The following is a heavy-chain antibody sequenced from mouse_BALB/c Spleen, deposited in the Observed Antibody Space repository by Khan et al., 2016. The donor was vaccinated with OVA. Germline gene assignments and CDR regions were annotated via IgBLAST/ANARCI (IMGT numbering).Heavy chain of an antibody. Sequence: VQLKQSGTVLARPGASVKMSCKASGYTFTSYWMHWVKQRPGQGLVWIGDIYPGNTDTNYNQKFKGKVKLTAVTSTSTAYMELSSLTNEDSADYNGTRGSGDVAWLAYWGQGTLVTVAA. CDR2: IYPGNTDT. CDR3: TRGSGDVAWLAY. J-gene: IGHJ3*01. D-gene: IGHD3-3*01. V-gene: IGHV1-5*01. CDR1: GYTFTSYW.